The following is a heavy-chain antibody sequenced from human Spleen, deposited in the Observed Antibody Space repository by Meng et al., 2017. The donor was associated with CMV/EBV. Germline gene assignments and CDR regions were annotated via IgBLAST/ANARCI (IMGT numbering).Heavy chain of an antibody. CDR3: ARDEAEYCSGLMCLDNRNDY. V-gene: IGHV1-18*01. CDR1: GYIFTSYG. CDR2: ISAYNGNT. D-gene: IGHD2-15*01. J-gene: IGHJ4*02. Sequence: ASVKVSCKASGYIFTSYGISWVRQAPGQGLEWMGWISAYNGNTNYAQKFQGRVTMTTDTSTSTAYLELRSLRSDDTAVYYCARDEAEYCSGLMCLDNRNDYWGQGTLVTVSS.